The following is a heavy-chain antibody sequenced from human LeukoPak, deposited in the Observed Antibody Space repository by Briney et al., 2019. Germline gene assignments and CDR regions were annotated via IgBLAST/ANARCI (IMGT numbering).Heavy chain of an antibody. D-gene: IGHD6-19*01. J-gene: IGHJ1*01. CDR2: ISGSGGST. Sequence: AGGSLRLSCAASGFTFSSYSMNWVRQAPGKGLEWVSAISGSGGSTYYADSVKGRFTISRDNSKNTVYLQMSSLRAEDPAVYYCAKDGSITVAGWYFQQWGQGTLVTVSS. CDR1: GFTFSSYS. V-gene: IGHV3-23*01. CDR3: AKDGSITVAGWYFQQ.